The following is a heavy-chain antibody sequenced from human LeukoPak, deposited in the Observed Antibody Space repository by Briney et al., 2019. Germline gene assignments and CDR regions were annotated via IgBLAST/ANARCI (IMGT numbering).Heavy chain of an antibody. D-gene: IGHD6-19*01. CDR2: IYPGDSDT. V-gene: IGHV5-51*01. J-gene: IGHJ6*02. CDR1: GYKFTNYW. CDR3: ARRSSAVAGLKYYYGMDV. Sequence: GESLKISCQGSGYKFTNYWIGWVRQMPGKGLEWVGIIYPGDSDTRYSPSFQGQVTISADKSISTAYLQWSSLKASDTAMYYCARRSSAVAGLKYYYGMDVWGQGTTVTVSS.